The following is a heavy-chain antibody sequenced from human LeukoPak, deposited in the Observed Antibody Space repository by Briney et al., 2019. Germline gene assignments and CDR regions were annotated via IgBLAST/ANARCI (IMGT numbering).Heavy chain of an antibody. CDR3: AREGTAGTNLNWFDP. CDR1: GGSIRGYY. D-gene: IGHD1-1*01. Sequence: PSETLSLTCSVSGGSIRGYYWSWIRQPPGKGLEWIGYISYSGSTNFNPSLKSRVTISVDTSKNQFSLKLSSVTAADTAVYYCAREGTAGTNLNWFDPWGQGTLVTVSS. V-gene: IGHV4-59*01. CDR2: ISYSGST. J-gene: IGHJ5*02.